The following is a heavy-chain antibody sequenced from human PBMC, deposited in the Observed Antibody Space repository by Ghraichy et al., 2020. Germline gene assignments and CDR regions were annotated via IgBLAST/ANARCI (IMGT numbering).Heavy chain of an antibody. D-gene: IGHD3-22*01. CDR2: IWYDGSNK. Sequence: GGSLRLSCAASGFTFSGYGMHWVRQAPGKGLEWVACIWYDGSNKYYADSVKGRFTISRDNSKNTLYLQMNSLRVEDTAVYYCARDRGSSGYYPDYWGQGTLVTVSS. CDR1: GFTFSGYG. J-gene: IGHJ4*02. CDR3: ARDRGSSGYYPDY. V-gene: IGHV3-33*01.